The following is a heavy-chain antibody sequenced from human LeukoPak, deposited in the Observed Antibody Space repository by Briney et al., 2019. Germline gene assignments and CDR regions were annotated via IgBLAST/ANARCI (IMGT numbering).Heavy chain of an antibody. D-gene: IGHD3-9*01. CDR2: INPNSGGT. V-gene: IGHV1-2*02. CDR3: AREREGLYDILTGYFGY. CDR1: GYTFTGHL. Sequence: ASVKVSCKASGYTFTGHLLHWVRQAPGQRLEWMGWINPNSGGTTYAPKFRGRVTMTRDTSINTVYLELTNLRSDDTAVYYCAREREGLYDILTGYFGYWGQGTLVTVSS. J-gene: IGHJ4*02.